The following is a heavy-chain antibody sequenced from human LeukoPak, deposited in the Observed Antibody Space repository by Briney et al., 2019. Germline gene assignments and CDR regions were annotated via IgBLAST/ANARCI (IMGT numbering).Heavy chain of an antibody. CDR2: ISGSGGST. J-gene: IGHJ4*02. D-gene: IGHD6-19*01. CDR3: ALGSSGWYGGNFDY. CDR1: GGSFSGYY. Sequence: ETLSLTCAVYGGSFSGYYWSWVRQAPGKGLEWVSAISGSGGSTYYADSVKGRFTISRDNSKNTLYLQMNSLRAEDTAVYYCALGSSGWYGGNFDYWGQGTLVTVSS. V-gene: IGHV3-23*01.